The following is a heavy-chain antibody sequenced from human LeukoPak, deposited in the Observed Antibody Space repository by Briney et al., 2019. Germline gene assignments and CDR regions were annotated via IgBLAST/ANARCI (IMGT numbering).Heavy chain of an antibody. CDR2: IKSDGGT. CDR3: ARVPSEIGGYYPEYFRH. Sequence: GGSLRPSCAASGFTFSTYWMHWVRQAPGKGLVWVSRIKSDGGTNYADSVKGRFTISRDNAKKTVSLQMNSLRPEDTGVYYCARVPSEIGGYYPEYFRHWGQGTLVTVSS. V-gene: IGHV3-74*01. J-gene: IGHJ1*01. D-gene: IGHD3-22*01. CDR1: GFTFSTYW.